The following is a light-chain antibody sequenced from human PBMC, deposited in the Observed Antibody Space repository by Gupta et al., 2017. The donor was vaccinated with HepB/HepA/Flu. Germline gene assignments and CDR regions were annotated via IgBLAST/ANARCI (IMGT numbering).Light chain of an antibody. J-gene: IGKJ1*01. Sequence: DIQMTQSPSSLSASVGDRVTITCRASQGIGNYLAWYQQKPGKVPKLLIYVASTLQSGAPSRFSGSGSGTDFTLTISSLQPEDVATYYCQKDNRAPWTFGQGTKVEIK. CDR1: QGIGNY. CDR2: VAS. V-gene: IGKV1-27*01. CDR3: QKDNRAPWT.